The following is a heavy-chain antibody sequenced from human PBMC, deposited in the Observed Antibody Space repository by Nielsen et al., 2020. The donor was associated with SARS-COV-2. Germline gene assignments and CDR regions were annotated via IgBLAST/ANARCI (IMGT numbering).Heavy chain of an antibody. CDR2: IYYSGST. CDR3: ARDRRDLVPDYYLDQSFYGLDV. CDR1: GGSTNSYY. J-gene: IGHJ6*02. Sequence: SETLSLTCTVSGGSTNSYYWSWIRQPPGKGLEWIGYIYYSGSTSYNPSLKSRVTISLDTTKNQFSLKVTSVTAADTAVYYCARDRRDLVPDYYLDQSFYGLDVWGQGTTVTVSS. V-gene: IGHV4-59*01. D-gene: IGHD3-9*01.